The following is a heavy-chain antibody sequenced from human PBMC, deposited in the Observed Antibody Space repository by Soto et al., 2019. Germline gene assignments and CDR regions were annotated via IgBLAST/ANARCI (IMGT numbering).Heavy chain of an antibody. CDR2: IRSKANSYAT. V-gene: IGHV3-73*01. CDR1: GFTFSGSA. Sequence: GGCLRLSCAASGFTFSGSAMHWVRQASGKGLEWVGRIRSKANSYATAYAASVKGRFTISRDDSKSTPYLQMNSLKTEATAVYYCTIVVPAAIGMDLWRQGTTVTVSS. CDR3: TIVVPAAIGMDL. J-gene: IGHJ6*02. D-gene: IGHD2-2*01.